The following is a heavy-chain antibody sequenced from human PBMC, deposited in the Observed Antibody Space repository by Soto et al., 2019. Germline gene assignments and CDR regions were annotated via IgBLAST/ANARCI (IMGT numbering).Heavy chain of an antibody. J-gene: IGHJ4*02. V-gene: IGHV4-39*01. CDR3: ARHVDTAIIYFDY. CDR2: IYYSGST. Sequence: PSETLSLTCTVSGGSISSSSYYWGWIRQPPGKGLEWIGSIYYSGSTYYNPSLKSRVTISVDTSKNQFSLKLSSVTAADTAVYYCARHVDTAIIYFDYWGQGTLVTVSS. D-gene: IGHD5-18*01. CDR1: GGSISSSSYY.